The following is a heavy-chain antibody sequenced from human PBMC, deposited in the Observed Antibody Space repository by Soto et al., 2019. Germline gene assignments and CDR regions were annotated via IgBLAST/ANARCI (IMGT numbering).Heavy chain of an antibody. CDR1: GFTFGTYA. Sequence: GGSLRLSCAASGFTFGTYAMTWVRQAPGKGLEWVSTVSGSGDSTYSADSVKGRFTISRDNSKNTLYLQMNSLRADDTAVYYCAKDRGYSSAWRFGNWGQGTLVTVSS. CDR2: VSGSGDST. J-gene: IGHJ4*02. D-gene: IGHD5-12*01. V-gene: IGHV3-23*01. CDR3: AKDRGYSSAWRFGN.